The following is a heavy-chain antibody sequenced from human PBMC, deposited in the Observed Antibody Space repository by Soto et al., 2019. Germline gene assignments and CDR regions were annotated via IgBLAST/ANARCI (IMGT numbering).Heavy chain of an antibody. CDR3: ARIYGGKSGGWFDP. Sequence: QVTLKESGPVLVKPTETLTLTCTVSGFSLSNATMGVTWIRQPPGKALEWLAHIFSNDEKSYSQSLKTRLTISKDTSKGQVVLTITNMDPVDTATYYCARIYGGKSGGWFDPWGQGTLVTVSS. D-gene: IGHD4-17*01. J-gene: IGHJ5*02. CDR2: IFSNDEK. V-gene: IGHV2-26*01. CDR1: GFSLSNATMG.